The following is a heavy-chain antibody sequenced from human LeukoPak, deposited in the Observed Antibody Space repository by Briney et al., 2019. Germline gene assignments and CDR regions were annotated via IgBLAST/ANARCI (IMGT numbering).Heavy chain of an antibody. CDR1: GRSISRYY. CDR2: IYYSGST. CDR3: ARSFLCGGDCNAFDI. D-gene: IGHD2-21*02. V-gene: IGHV4-59*01. Sequence: SETLSLTCTVSGRSISRYYWRWIRLPPGKGLEWIGYIYYSGSTNYNPSLKTRVTISVDTSKNQFSLNLSSVTAADTAVYYCARSFLCGGDCNAFDIWGQGTKVTVSS. J-gene: IGHJ3*02.